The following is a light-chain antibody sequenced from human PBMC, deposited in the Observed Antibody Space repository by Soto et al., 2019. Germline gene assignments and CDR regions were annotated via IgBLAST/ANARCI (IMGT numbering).Light chain of an antibody. V-gene: IGKV1-33*01. J-gene: IGKJ5*01. CDR3: QQSDSLPIT. CDR2: DAS. Sequence: DIQMTQSPSSLSASVGDRVTITCRASQDISNYLNWYQQRPGKAPKLLIYDASNLERGVPSRFSGTRSGTHFTVAITSLQPEDVATYYCQQSDSLPITFDQGTRLEI. CDR1: QDISNY.